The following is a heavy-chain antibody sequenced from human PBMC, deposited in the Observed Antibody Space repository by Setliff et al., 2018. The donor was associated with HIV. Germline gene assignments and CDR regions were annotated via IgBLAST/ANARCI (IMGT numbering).Heavy chain of an antibody. J-gene: IGHJ4*02. CDR3: ARYQLLWLAFDS. Sequence: PSETLSLTCTVSGGSIITSSHFWGWVRQPPGKGLEWIATAYYSGSPSYNPSLKSRLSISVDTSNNQFSLKLTSVTAADTALYFCARYQLLWLAFDSWGQRTLATVSS. CDR1: GGSIITSSHF. CDR2: AYYSGSP. V-gene: IGHV4-39*01. D-gene: IGHD2-2*01.